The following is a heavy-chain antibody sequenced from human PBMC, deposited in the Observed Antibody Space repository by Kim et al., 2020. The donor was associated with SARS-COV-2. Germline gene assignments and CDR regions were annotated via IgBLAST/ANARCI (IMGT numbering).Heavy chain of an antibody. Sequence: GGSLRLSCVTSGFTFSNFWMSWVRQAPGKGLEWVASIKEDGSEKYYVDSVKGRLTISRDNAKNSLYLQMNSLRAEDTAVYYCSGFQYAFYIWCQGAMVTV. CDR1: GFTFSNFW. V-gene: IGHV3-7*01. J-gene: IGHJ3*02. CDR2: IKEDGSEK. CDR3: SGFQYAFYI.